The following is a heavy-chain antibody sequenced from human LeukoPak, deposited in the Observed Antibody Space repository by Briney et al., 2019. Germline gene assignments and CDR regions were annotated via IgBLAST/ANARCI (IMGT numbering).Heavy chain of an antibody. CDR1: GFTFRSNA. Sequence: GGSLRLSCAASGFTFRSNAMSWVRQAPGKGLEWVSSISDTGGSTYYADSVKGRLTISRDNSKNTLYLQMNSLRAEDTALYYCAKHYDSSGYYYNYWGQGTLVTVSS. J-gene: IGHJ4*02. D-gene: IGHD3-22*01. CDR3: AKHYDSSGYYYNY. CDR2: ISDTGGST. V-gene: IGHV3-23*01.